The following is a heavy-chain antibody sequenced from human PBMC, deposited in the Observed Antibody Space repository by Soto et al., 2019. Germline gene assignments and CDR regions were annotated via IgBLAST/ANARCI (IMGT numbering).Heavy chain of an antibody. CDR2: ITGSGDTT. CDR3: AKDPLKYSSSWYLEWWFDP. Sequence: EVQLLEAEGGLVQPGGSLRLSCAASGFTFSNYAIRWVRQAPGKGLEWVSSITGSGDTTYYADSVKGRFTISRDNSKNTVYLQMNSLRVEDTAVYYCAKDPLKYSSSWYLEWWFDPWGQGTLVTVSS. V-gene: IGHV3-23*01. J-gene: IGHJ5*02. D-gene: IGHD6-13*01. CDR1: GFTFSNYA.